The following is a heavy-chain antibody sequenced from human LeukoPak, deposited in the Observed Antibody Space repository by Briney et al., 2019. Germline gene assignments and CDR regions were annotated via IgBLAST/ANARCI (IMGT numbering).Heavy chain of an antibody. CDR2: TYYRSKWYN. Sequence: SQTLSLTCAISGDSISSNSAAWNWIRQSPSRGLEWLGRTYYRSKWYNDYAVSVKSRITINPDTSKNQFSLQLNSVTPEDTAVYYCARAMRIAAAGTFYFDYWGQGTLVTVSS. D-gene: IGHD6-25*01. CDR1: GDSISSNSAA. V-gene: IGHV6-1*01. CDR3: ARAMRIAAAGTFYFDY. J-gene: IGHJ4*02.